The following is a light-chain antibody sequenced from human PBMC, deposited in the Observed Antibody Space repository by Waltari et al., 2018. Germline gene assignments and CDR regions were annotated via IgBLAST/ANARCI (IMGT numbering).Light chain of an antibody. CDR2: HDT. CDR3: QVWDTGHDYVV. Sequence: SYVLTQPPSVSVAPGQTATITFPGDNIHSRRVHWYQQKPGRAPVLVIYHDTGRPAGIPQRFSGVHSWNTVTLTITRVEAGDEADYFCQVWDTGHDYVVFGGGTKLTVL. J-gene: IGLJ3*02. CDR1: NIHSRR. V-gene: IGLV3-21*02.